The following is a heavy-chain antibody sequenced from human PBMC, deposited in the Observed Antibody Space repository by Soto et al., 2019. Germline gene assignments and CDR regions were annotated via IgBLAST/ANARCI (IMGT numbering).Heavy chain of an antibody. CDR3: AMGGSPYVWFKEY. D-gene: IGHD3-16*01. J-gene: IGHJ4*02. Sequence: SVKVSSEASGGVFGSCSISSVRQAPGQGLEXMGXXIXXFXTXXXAXXXQDRVTITADESTNTAYMELSSLRSEETAMYYCAMGGSPYVWFKEYWGQGTLVTASS. CDR2: XIXXFXTX. V-gene: IGHV1-69*13. CDR1: GGVFGSCS.